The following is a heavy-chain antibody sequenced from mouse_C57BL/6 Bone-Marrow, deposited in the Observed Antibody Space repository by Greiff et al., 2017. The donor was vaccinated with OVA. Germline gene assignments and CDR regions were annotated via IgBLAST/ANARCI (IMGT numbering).Heavy chain of an antibody. D-gene: IGHD1-1*01. J-gene: IGHJ2*01. CDR2: ISSGGSYT. CDR1: GFTFSSYG. CDR3: ARHGDYSSFFDY. Sequence: EVHLVESGGDLVKPGGSLKLSCAASGFTFSSYGMSWVRQTPDKRLEWVATISSGGSYTYYPDSVKGRFTISRDNAKNTLYLQMRSLKSEDTAVYYCARHGDYSSFFDYWGQGTTLTVSS. V-gene: IGHV5-6*01.